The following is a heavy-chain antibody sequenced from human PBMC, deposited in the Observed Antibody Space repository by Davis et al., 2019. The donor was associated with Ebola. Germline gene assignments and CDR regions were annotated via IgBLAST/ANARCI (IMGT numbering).Heavy chain of an antibody. CDR3: ASNYVYYYGMDV. D-gene: IGHD3-16*01. V-gene: IGHV3-66*01. J-gene: IGHJ6*02. Sequence: GESLKISCAASEFTVSSNYMSWVRQAPGKGLEWVSVIYSGGSTYYADSVKGRFTISRDNSKNTLYLQMNSLRAEDTAVYYCASNYVYYYGMDVWGQGTTVTVSS. CDR1: EFTVSSNY. CDR2: IYSGGST.